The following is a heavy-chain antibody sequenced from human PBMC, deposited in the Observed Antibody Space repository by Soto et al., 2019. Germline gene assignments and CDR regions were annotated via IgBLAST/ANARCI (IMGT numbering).Heavy chain of an antibody. CDR2: ISRSGSLN. J-gene: IGHJ6*02. CDR3: ARDLEYSSSWYYYYGLDV. V-gene: IGHV3-48*02. D-gene: IGHD6-6*01. Sequence: GGSLRLSCAASGFSFSDYSMNWVRRAPGKGLEWLSYISRSGSLNYYADSVKGRFTISRDNAKNSLYLEMNSVRDEDTAMYYCARDLEYSSSWYYYYGLDVWGHGTTVTVSS. CDR1: GFSFSDYS.